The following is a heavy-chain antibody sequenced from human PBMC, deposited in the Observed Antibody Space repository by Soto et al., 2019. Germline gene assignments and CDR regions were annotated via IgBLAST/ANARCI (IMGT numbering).Heavy chain of an antibody. CDR3: ARRPDYCGGDCYSGYYFDY. CDR2: ISAYNGNT. CDR1: GYTFTSYG. V-gene: IGHV1-18*01. D-gene: IGHD2-21*02. Sequence: GASVKVSCKACGYTFTSYGISWVRQAPGQGLEWMGWISAYNGNTNYAQKLQGRVTMTTDTSTSTAYMELRSLRSDDTAVYYCARRPDYCGGDCYSGYYFDYWGQGTLVTVSS. J-gene: IGHJ4*02.